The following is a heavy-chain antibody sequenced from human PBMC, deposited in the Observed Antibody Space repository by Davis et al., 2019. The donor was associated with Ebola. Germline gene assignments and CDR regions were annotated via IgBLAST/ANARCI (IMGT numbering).Heavy chain of an antibody. CDR3: ARWMVFASYLRKYFYGMDV. CDR2: ISYDGSNK. V-gene: IGHV3-30*03. D-gene: IGHD2-8*01. CDR1: GFTFSSYG. J-gene: IGHJ6*02. Sequence: GGSLRLSCAASGFTFSSYGMHWVRQAPGKGLEWVAVISYDGSNKYYADSVKGRFTISRDNAKNSLYLQMNSLRAEDTAVYYCARWMVFASYLRKYFYGMDVWGQGTTVTVSS.